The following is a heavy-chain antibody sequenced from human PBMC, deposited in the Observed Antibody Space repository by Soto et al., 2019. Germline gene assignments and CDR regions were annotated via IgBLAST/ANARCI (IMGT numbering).Heavy chain of an antibody. CDR3: ARDHAMTTAVTPVPAFDV. Sequence: ASVKVSCKPSGYTFTSHYIYWVRQAPGQGPEWMGIINPDGGSASDAQKFQGRVTMTSDTSTSTVYMELSSLRSEDTAVYYCARDHAMTTAVTPVPAFDVWGQGTMVTVSS. D-gene: IGHD4-17*01. V-gene: IGHV1-46*01. CDR2: INPDGGSA. J-gene: IGHJ3*01. CDR1: GYTFTSHY.